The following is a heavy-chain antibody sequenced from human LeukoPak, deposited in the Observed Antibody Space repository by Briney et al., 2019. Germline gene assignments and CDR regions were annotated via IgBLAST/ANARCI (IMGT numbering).Heavy chain of an antibody. D-gene: IGHD3-3*01. CDR2: INHSGST. CDR3: ASITIFGVAGFDP. J-gene: IGHJ5*02. Sequence: SSETLSLTCAVYGGSFSGHYWSWIRQPPGKGLEWIGEINHSGSTNQNPSLKSRVTISVDTSKNQVSLNLNSVTAADTAVYYCASITIFGVAGFDPWGQGTLVTVSS. V-gene: IGHV4-34*01. CDR1: GGSFSGHY.